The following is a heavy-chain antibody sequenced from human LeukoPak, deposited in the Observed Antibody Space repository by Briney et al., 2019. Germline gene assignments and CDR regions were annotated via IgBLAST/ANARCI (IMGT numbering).Heavy chain of an antibody. D-gene: IGHD1-1*01. Sequence: SETLSLTCTVSGYSISSGYYWGWIQQPPGKGLEWIGSIYHSGSTYYNPSLKSRVTISVDTSKNQFSLKLSSVTAADTAVYYCARGYGRTHYFDYWGQGTLVTVSS. CDR3: ARGYGRTHYFDY. J-gene: IGHJ4*02. V-gene: IGHV4-38-2*02. CDR1: GYSISSGYY. CDR2: IYHSGST.